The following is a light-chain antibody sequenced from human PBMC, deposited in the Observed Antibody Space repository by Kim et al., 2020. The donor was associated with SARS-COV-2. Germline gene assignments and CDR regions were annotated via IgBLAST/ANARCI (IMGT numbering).Light chain of an antibody. CDR3: AAWDDSLNGVV. Sequence: ELTQPPSASGTPGQRVTISCSGSSSNIGSNAVNWYQQVPGTAPKLLIYSNNQRPSGVPDRFSGSKSGTSASLAISGLQSEDEADYYCAAWDDSLNGVVFGGGPQLTVL. J-gene: IGLJ2*01. V-gene: IGLV1-44*01. CDR1: SSNIGSNA. CDR2: SNN.